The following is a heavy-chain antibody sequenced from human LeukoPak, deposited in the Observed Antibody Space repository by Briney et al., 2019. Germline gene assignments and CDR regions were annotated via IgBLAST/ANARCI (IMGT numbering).Heavy chain of an antibody. D-gene: IGHD6-25*01. V-gene: IGHV3-7*04. CDR3: ARVAATATGAYDI. J-gene: IGHJ3*02. Sequence: GGSLRLSCAASGFTFSNFWMSWVRQAPGRGLEWVASIKQDGSEKNYVDSVKGRFTISRDNAKNSLYLQMDSLRAEDTAVYYCARVAATATGAYDIWGQGTMVTVSS. CDR2: IKQDGSEK. CDR1: GFTFSNFW.